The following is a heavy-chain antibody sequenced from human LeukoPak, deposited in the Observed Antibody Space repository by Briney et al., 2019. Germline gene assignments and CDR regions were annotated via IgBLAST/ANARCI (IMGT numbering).Heavy chain of an antibody. D-gene: IGHD3-22*01. V-gene: IGHV4-4*07. J-gene: IGHJ4*02. Sequence: PSETLSLTCTVSGGSISSYYWSWIRQPAGKGLEWIGRIYTSGSTNYNPSLKSRVTMPVDTSKNQFSLKLSSVTAADTAVYYCARGSGRYYDSSGYYYFDYWGQGTLVTVSS. CDR2: IYTSGST. CDR3: ARGSGRYYDSSGYYYFDY. CDR1: GGSISSYY.